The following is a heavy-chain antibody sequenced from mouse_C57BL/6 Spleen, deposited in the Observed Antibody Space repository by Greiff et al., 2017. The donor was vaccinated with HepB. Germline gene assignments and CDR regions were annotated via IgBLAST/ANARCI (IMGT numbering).Heavy chain of an antibody. V-gene: IGHV1-82*01. CDR3: ARDYGNSYWYCDV. CDR2: IYLGDGDT. D-gene: IGHD2-1*01. Sequence: VQLVESGPELVKPGASVKISCKASGYAFSSSWMNWVKQRPGKGLEWIGRIYLGDGDTNYNGKFEGKATLTADKSSSSAYMQPSSLTSEDSAVYLCARDYGNSYWYCDVWGTGTTVTVSS. CDR1: GYAFSSSW. J-gene: IGHJ1*03.